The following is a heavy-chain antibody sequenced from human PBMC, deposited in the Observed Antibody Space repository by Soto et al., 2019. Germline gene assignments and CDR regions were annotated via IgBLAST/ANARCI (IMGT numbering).Heavy chain of an antibody. CDR3: ARRHAHGYDDSSGPDY. D-gene: IGHD3-22*01. CDR1: GGSISSGGYY. Sequence: QVQLQESGPGRVKPSQTLSLTCTVSGGSISSGGYYWSWIRQHPGKGLAWIGYIYYSGSTYYNPSLPSRGTTSIDTSKNQLPLKLGPATAADPAVSYCARRHAHGYDDSSGPDYWGQGTLVTASS. V-gene: IGHV4-31*03. J-gene: IGHJ4*02. CDR2: IYYSGST.